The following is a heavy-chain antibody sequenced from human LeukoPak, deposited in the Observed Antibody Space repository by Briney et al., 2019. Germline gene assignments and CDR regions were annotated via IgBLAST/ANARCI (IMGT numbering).Heavy chain of an antibody. J-gene: IGHJ6*03. Sequence: SETLSLTCTVSGGSISSYYWSWIRQPAGKGLEWIGRIYTSGSTNYNPSLKSRVTMSVDTSKNQFSLKLSSVTAADTAVYYCARDIAAAGVDYYYYMDVWGKGTTVTVSS. D-gene: IGHD6-13*01. V-gene: IGHV4-4*07. CDR1: GGSISSYY. CDR3: ARDIAAAGVDYYYYMDV. CDR2: IYTSGST.